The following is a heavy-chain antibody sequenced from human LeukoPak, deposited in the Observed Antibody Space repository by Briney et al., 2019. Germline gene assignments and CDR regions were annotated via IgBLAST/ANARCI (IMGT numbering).Heavy chain of an antibody. CDR3: ARHTRSGYNYGFNYFDY. J-gene: IGHJ4*02. Sequence: PSEALSLTCSVSGGSITSSTYYWGWIRQPPGKRLEWIGTLHYSGGTYYSPSLESRVTISVDTSKNHVSLKLTSVTAADTAVYYCARHTRSGYNYGFNYFDYWGRGTLVTVSS. CDR1: GGSITSSTYY. CDR2: LHYSGGT. V-gene: IGHV4-39*01. D-gene: IGHD5-18*01.